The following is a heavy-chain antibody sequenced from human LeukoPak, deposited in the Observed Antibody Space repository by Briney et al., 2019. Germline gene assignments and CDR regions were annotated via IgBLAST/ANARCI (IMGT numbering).Heavy chain of an antibody. CDR2: INSDGSTT. CDR3: AKDAALYPFFFDY. J-gene: IGHJ4*02. CDR1: GFTFSSYW. Sequence: GGSLRLSCAASGFTFSSYWMHWVRQAPGKGLVWVSRINSDGSTTSYADSVKGRFTISRDNSKNTLYLQMDTLRAEDTAVYYCAKDAALYPFFFDYWGQGTLVTVSS. D-gene: IGHD3-16*01. V-gene: IGHV3-74*01.